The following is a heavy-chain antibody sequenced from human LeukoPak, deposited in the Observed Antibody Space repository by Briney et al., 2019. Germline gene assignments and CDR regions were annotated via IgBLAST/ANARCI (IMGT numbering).Heavy chain of an antibody. CDR2: IIPIFGTA. V-gene: IGHV1-69*05. CDR3: ATAGMATIMPLDY. D-gene: IGHD5-24*01. Sequence: SVKVSCKASGGTFSSYAISWVRQAPGQGLEWMGGIIPIFGTANYAQKFQGRVTITTDESTSTAYMELSSLRSEDTAVYYCATAGMATIMPLDYWGQGTLVTVSS. CDR1: GGTFSSYA. J-gene: IGHJ4*02.